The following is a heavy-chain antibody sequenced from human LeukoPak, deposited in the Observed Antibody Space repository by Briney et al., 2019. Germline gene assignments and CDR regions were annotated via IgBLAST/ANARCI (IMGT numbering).Heavy chain of an antibody. Sequence: TGGPLSFPCEASGLTFSSFALSWVRQAPGKGLEGVSAISGSGGSTYYADSVKGRFTISRDNSKNTLYLQMNSLRAEDTAVYYCAKVGCSSTSCYMHAFDIWGQGTMVTVSS. CDR3: AKVGCSSTSCYMHAFDI. J-gene: IGHJ3*02. V-gene: IGHV3-23*01. D-gene: IGHD2-2*02. CDR2: ISGSGGST. CDR1: GLTFSSFA.